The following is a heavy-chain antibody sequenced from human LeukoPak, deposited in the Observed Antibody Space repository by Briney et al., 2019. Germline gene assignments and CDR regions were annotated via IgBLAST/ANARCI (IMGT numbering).Heavy chain of an antibody. V-gene: IGHV3-30*18. J-gene: IGHJ6*02. D-gene: IGHD3-22*01. Sequence: GGSLRLSCAASGFTFSSYGMHWVRQAPGKGLEWVAVISYDGSNKYYADSVKGRFTISRDNSKNTLYLQMNSLRAEDTAVYYCANTPITNYYDSSGYYGVGNSVVYYYGMDVWGQGTTVTVSS. CDR3: ANTPITNYYDSSGYYGVGNSVVYYYGMDV. CDR1: GFTFSSYG. CDR2: ISYDGSNK.